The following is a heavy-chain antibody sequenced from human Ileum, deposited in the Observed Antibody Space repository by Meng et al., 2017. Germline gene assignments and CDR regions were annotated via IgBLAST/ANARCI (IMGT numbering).Heavy chain of an antibody. J-gene: IGHJ4*02. CDR3: ARRTGEVDLLDY. D-gene: IGHD7-27*01. Sequence: QLQLKESGPGRGKPAETRSRRCTVSGGSISRRSHCCDWIRQPPGKGLEWIGSICYSGNTYYTPSLKSRVSMSVDTSKKQISLKLNSVTAADTAVYYCARRTGEVDLLDYWGQGTLVTVSS. V-gene: IGHV4-39*01. CDR1: GGSISRRSHC. CDR2: ICYSGNT.